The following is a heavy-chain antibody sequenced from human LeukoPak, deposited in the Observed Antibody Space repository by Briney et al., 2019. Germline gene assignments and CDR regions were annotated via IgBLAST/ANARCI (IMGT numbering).Heavy chain of an antibody. CDR2: ISGSGGST. Sequence: GGSLRLSCADSGFTFSSYAMSWVRQAPGKGLEWVSAISGSGGSTYYADSVKGRFTISRDNSKNTLYLQMNSLRAEDTAVYYCAKDGVRVTFLSPRDYTWGSYRLGYFDYWGQGTLVTVSS. CDR3: AKDGVRVTFLSPRDYTWGSYRLGYFDY. D-gene: IGHD3-16*02. J-gene: IGHJ4*02. CDR1: GFTFSSYA. V-gene: IGHV3-23*01.